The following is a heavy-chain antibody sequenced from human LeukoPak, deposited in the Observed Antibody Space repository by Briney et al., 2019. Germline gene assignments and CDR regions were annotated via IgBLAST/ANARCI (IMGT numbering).Heavy chain of an antibody. Sequence: GGSLRLSCAASGFTFSSYAMGWVRQAPGKGLEWVSAMSGSGASTYYADSVKGRFTISRDNSKNTLYLQMNSLRAEDTAVYYCAKDSYDYSDSSGYYYDYWGQGTLVTVSS. CDR2: MSGSGAST. CDR1: GFTFSSYA. CDR3: AKDSYDYSDSSGYYYDY. D-gene: IGHD3-22*01. V-gene: IGHV3-23*01. J-gene: IGHJ4*02.